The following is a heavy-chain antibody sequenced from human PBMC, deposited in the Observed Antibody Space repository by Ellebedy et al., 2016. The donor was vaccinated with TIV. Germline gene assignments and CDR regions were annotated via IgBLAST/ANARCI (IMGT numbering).Heavy chain of an antibody. CDR3: ARDREAAVGYYYYYGMDV. D-gene: IGHD6-19*01. CDR2: ISYDGSNK. CDR1: GFTFSSYA. V-gene: IGHV3-30*07. J-gene: IGHJ6*02. Sequence: GESLKISCAASGFTFSSYAMHWVRQAPGKGLEWVAVISYDGSNKYYADSVKGRFTISRDNSKNTLYLQMNSLRAEDTAVYYCARDREAAVGYYYYYGMDVWGQGTTVTVSS.